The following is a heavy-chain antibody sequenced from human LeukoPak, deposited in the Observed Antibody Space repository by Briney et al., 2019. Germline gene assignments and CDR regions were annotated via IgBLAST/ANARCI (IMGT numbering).Heavy chain of an antibody. Sequence: GRSLRLSCAASGFTFSSYGMPWVRQAPGKGLEWVAVMSYDGSNKYYADSVKGRFTISRDNSKNTLYLQMNSLRAEDTAVYYCAKPGVTGYYYFDYWGQGTLVTVSS. CDR1: GFTFSSYG. CDR3: AKPGVTGYYYFDY. D-gene: IGHD3-9*01. J-gene: IGHJ4*02. V-gene: IGHV3-30*18. CDR2: MSYDGSNK.